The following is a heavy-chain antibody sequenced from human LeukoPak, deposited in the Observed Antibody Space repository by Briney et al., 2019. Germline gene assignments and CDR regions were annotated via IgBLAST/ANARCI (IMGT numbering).Heavy chain of an antibody. J-gene: IGHJ4*02. V-gene: IGHV3-48*03. Sequence: GGSLRLPCAASGFTFSSYEMNWVRQAPGKGLEWVSYISSSGSTKYYADSVKGRFTISRDNSKNTLYLHMSSLRADDTAIYFCAKDTPRGYNYGYFDYWGQGTLLTVSS. CDR3: AKDTPRGYNYGYFDY. D-gene: IGHD5-18*01. CDR1: GFTFSSYE. CDR2: ISSSGSTK.